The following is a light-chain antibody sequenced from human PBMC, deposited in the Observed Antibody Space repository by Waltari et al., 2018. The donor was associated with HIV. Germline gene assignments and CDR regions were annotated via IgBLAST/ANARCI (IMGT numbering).Light chain of an antibody. V-gene: IGLV2-14*01. CDR2: EVY. J-gene: IGLJ3*02. CDR3: SSYLARGFVA. CDR1: TSDFDTFDF. Sequence: HSALTQPASVSGSPGQSITISCTGPTSDFDTFDFVSWYQQSPGRAPKLIIFEVYFRPSGVSQRFSGSKSGDTASLTISALRAEDEADYFCSSYLARGFVAFGGGTKVTVL.